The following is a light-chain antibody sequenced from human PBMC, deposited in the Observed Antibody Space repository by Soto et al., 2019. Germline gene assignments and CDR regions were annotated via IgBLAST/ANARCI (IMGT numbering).Light chain of an antibody. CDR3: SSYTSSSTSRYV. J-gene: IGLJ1*01. CDR1: SSDVGGYNY. V-gene: IGLV2-14*01. CDR2: DVS. Sequence: QSALTQPASVSGSPGQSITISCTGTSSDVGGYNYVSWYQQHPGKAPKLMIYDVSNRPSGVSNRFSGSKSGNTASLTISRLQAEDEADYYCSSYTSSSTSRYVFGTGTKLTVL.